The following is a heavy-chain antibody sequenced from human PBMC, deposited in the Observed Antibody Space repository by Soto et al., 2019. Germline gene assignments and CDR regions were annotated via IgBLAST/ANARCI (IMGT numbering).Heavy chain of an antibody. J-gene: IGHJ4*02. V-gene: IGHV3-30*18. CDR3: AKESGGERYAAYFDL. Sequence: QVQLVESGGGVVQPGTSLRLACAASGFTFSNIGMQWVRQAPGKGLEWVAVISAGGNTKYYADSVKGRLTISRDNCKNTLFMQMNSLRTEDTAVYYCAKESGGERYAAYFDLWGQGTLVTVSA. D-gene: IGHD2-21*01. CDR2: ISAGGNTK. CDR1: GFTFSNIG.